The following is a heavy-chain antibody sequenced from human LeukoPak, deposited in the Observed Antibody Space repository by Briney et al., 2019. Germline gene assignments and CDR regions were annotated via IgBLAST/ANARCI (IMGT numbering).Heavy chain of an antibody. J-gene: IGHJ4*02. CDR2: INPNSGGI. Sequence: ASVKVSCTASGYTFTDYYMHWVRQAPGQGLEWMGWINPNSGGIIYAQKFQGRVTMTRDTSISTAYMELSRLRSDDTAMYYCARTYGDLYYFDYWGQGTLVTVSS. D-gene: IGHD4-17*01. CDR1: GYTFTDYY. CDR3: ARTYGDLYYFDY. V-gene: IGHV1-2*02.